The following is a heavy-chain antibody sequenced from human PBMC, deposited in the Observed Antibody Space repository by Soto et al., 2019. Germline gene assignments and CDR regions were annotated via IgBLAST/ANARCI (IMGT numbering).Heavy chain of an antibody. V-gene: IGHV4-59*08. CDR1: GGSISSYY. Sequence: PSETLSLTCTVSGGSISSYYWSWIRQPPGKGLEWIGYIYYSGSTNYNPSLKSRVTISVDTSKNLFPLKLSSVTAADTAVYYCARHAITNYYDSSGYYSSSFDYWGQGTLVTVSS. CDR2: IYYSGST. CDR3: ARHAITNYYDSSGYYSSSFDY. J-gene: IGHJ4*02. D-gene: IGHD3-22*01.